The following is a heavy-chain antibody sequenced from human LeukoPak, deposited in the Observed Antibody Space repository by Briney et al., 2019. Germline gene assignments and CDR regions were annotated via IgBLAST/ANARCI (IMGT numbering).Heavy chain of an antibody. CDR3: ARGGSRHPSPEDY. D-gene: IGHD1-1*01. V-gene: IGHV3-7*03. Sequence: GGSLRHSCAASGFTFSSYWMTWVRQAPGKGLEWVANIKQDGSEKYFVDSVKGRFTISRDNAKSSLYLQMNSLRAEDTAVYYCARGGSRHPSPEDYWGQGTLVTVSS. J-gene: IGHJ4*02. CDR1: GFTFSSYW. CDR2: IKQDGSEK.